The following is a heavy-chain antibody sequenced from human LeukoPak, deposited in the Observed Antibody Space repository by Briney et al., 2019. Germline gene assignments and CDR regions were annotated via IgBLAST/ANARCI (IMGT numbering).Heavy chain of an antibody. D-gene: IGHD3-10*01. J-gene: IGHJ4*02. V-gene: IGHV4-34*01. CDR3: ARGGRLYGSGSQYLRY. CDR2: NNHSGST. CDR1: GGSFSGYY. Sequence: SETLSLTCAVYGGSFSGYYWSWIRQPPGKGLEWIGENNHSGSTNYNPSLKSRVTISVDTSKNQFSLKLSSVTAADTAVYYCARGGRLYGSGSQYLRYWGQGTLVTVSS.